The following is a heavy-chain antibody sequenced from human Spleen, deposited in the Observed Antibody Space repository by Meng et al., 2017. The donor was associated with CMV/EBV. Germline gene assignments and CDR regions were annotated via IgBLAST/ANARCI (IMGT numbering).Heavy chain of an antibody. D-gene: IGHD3-22*01. V-gene: IGHV1-2*02. CDR3: ARDERPYYYDRSGYMDY. CDR1: YTVTDHY. J-gene: IGHJ4*02. CDR2: INPNNGGT. Sequence: YTVTDHYMHGVRQAPGQGLEWMGWINPNNGGTNYAQRLQGRVTMIRDTSIRTVYMELSRLRSDDTAVYYCARDERPYYYDRSGYMDYWGQGTLVTVSS.